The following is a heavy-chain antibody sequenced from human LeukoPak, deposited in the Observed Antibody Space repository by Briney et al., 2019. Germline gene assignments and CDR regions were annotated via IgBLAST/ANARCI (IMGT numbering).Heavy chain of an antibody. CDR2: ISSSSSYI. Sequence: KTGGSLRLSCAASGFTFSSYSMNWVRQAPGKGLEWVSSISSSSSYIYYADSVKGRFTISRDNAKNSLYLQMNSLRAEDTAVYYCARSLSIAVAGFQHWGQGTLVTVSS. V-gene: IGHV3-21*01. J-gene: IGHJ1*01. CDR1: GFTFSSYS. D-gene: IGHD6-19*01. CDR3: ARSLSIAVAGFQH.